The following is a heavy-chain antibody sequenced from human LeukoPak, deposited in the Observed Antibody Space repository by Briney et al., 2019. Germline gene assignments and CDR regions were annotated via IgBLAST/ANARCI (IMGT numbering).Heavy chain of an antibody. V-gene: IGHV4-38-2*02. CDR2: IYHSGST. Sequence: SETLSLTCTVSGYSISSGYYWGWIRQPPGKGLEWIGSIYHSGSTYYNPSLKRRVTISVDTSKNQFSLKLSSVTAADTAVYYCARDPYDFWSGYQFNWFDPWGQGTLVTVSS. CDR3: ARDPYDFWSGYQFNWFDP. J-gene: IGHJ5*02. D-gene: IGHD3-3*01. CDR1: GYSISSGYY.